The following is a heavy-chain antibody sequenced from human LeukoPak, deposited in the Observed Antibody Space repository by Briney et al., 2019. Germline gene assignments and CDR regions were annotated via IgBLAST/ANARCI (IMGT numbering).Heavy chain of an antibody. V-gene: IGHV4-59*01. Sequence: SETLSLTCTVSGGSISSYYWSWIRQPPGKGLEWIGYIYYSGSTNYNPSLKSRVTISVDTSKNQFSLKLSSVTAADTAVYYCARASRVPPGAFDIWGQGTMVTVSS. D-gene: IGHD2-2*01. CDR2: IYYSGST. CDR1: GGSISSYY. J-gene: IGHJ3*02. CDR3: ARASRVPPGAFDI.